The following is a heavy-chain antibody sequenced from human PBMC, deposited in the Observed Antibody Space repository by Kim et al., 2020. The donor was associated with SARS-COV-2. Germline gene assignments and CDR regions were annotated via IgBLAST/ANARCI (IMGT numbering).Heavy chain of an antibody. CDR2: IIPIFGTA. Sequence: SVKVSCKASGGTFSSYAISWVRQAPGQGLEWMGGIIPIFGTANYAQKFQGRVTITADESTSTAYMELSSLRSEDTAVYYCASSESGSWSDNWFDPWGQGTLVTVSS. CDR3: ASSESGSWSDNWFDP. D-gene: IGHD6-13*01. J-gene: IGHJ5*02. CDR1: GGTFSSYA. V-gene: IGHV1-69*13.